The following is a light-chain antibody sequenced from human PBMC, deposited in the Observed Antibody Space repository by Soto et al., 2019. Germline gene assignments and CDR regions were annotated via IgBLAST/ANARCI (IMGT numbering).Light chain of an antibody. V-gene: IGKV3-20*01. Sequence: EIVLTQSPGTLSLSPGERATLSCRASQSVSSNYLAWYQQKPGQAPRLLIYGASSRATGIPDRFSGSGSGTDFTLTISRLEPEDFAVYYCQQYGSSLFFGPGTKVDIK. CDR3: QQYGSSLF. CDR1: QSVSSNY. CDR2: GAS. J-gene: IGKJ3*01.